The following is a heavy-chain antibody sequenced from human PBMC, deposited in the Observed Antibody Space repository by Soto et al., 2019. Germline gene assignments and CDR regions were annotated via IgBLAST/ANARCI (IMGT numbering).Heavy chain of an antibody. V-gene: IGHV4-30-2*01. CDR1: GGSISSGGYS. J-gene: IGHJ4*02. CDR2: IYHSGST. CDR3: ATATGGGLDY. Sequence: PSETLSLTCSVSGGSISSGGYSWSWIRQPPGKGLEWIGYIYHSGSTYYNPSLKSRVTISVDRSKNQFSLKLSSVTAADTAVYYCATATGGGLDYWGQGTLVTVSS. D-gene: IGHD2-8*02.